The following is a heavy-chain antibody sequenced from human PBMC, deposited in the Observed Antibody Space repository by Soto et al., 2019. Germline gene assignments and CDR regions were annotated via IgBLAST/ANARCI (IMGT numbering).Heavy chain of an antibody. V-gene: IGHV3-53*01. D-gene: IGHD6-13*01. CDR1: GFSVSNNY. Sequence: EMQVVESGGGLIQPGGSLRLSCAASGFSVSNNYMSWVRQAPGKGLEWVSIIYSGDTTYYTDSVKGRFTISRDNSKSMVHLQMNSLRVEDTAVYYCARDDVADTYYYYGMDAWGQGTTVTVSS. J-gene: IGHJ6*02. CDR2: IYSGDTT. CDR3: ARDDVADTYYYYGMDA.